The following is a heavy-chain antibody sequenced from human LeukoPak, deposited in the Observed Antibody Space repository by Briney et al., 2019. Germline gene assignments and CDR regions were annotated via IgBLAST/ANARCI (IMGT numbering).Heavy chain of an antibody. D-gene: IGHD2-2*01. Sequence: GGSLRLSCAASGFTFSNAWMSWVRQAPGKGLEWVGRIKSKTDGGTTDYAAPVKGRFTISRDDSKNTLYLQMNSLRAEDTAVYYCAKSPSLQPDHFDYWGQGTLVTVSS. CDR3: AKSPSLQPDHFDY. J-gene: IGHJ4*02. V-gene: IGHV3-15*01. CDR1: GFTFSNAW. CDR2: IKSKTDGGTT.